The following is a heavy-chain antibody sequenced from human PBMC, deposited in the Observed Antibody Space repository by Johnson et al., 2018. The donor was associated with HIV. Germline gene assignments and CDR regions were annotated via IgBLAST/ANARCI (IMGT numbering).Heavy chain of an antibody. CDR2: ISWNSGSI. V-gene: IGHV3-9*01. D-gene: IGHD6-13*01. CDR1: GFTFDDYA. J-gene: IGHJ3*02. CDR3: AKDSRRAAAGRIGLCAFDI. Sequence: VQLVESGGGLVQPGRSLRLSCAASGFTFDDYAMHWVRQAPGKGLEWVSGISWNSGSIGYADSVKGRFTISRDNAKNSLYLQMNSLRAEETALYYCAKDSRRAAAGRIGLCAFDIWCQGTMVTVSS.